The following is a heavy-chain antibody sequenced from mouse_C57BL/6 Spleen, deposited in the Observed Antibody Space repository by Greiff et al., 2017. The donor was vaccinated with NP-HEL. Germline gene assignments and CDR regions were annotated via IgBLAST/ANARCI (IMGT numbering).Heavy chain of an antibody. CDR3: ARWDGYPWYFDV. J-gene: IGHJ1*03. CDR2: IYPGSGNT. CDR1: GYTFTDYY. D-gene: IGHD2-3*01. Sequence: VQLVESGAELVRPGASVKLSCKASGYTFTDYYINWVKQRPGQGLEWIARIYPGSGNTYYNEKFKGKATLTAEKSSSTAYMQLSSLTSEDSAVYFCARWDGYPWYFDVWGTGTTVTVSS. V-gene: IGHV1-76*01.